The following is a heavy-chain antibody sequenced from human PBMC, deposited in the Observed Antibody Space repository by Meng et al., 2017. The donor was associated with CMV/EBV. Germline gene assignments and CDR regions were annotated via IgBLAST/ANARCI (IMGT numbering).Heavy chain of an antibody. D-gene: IGHD1-26*01. CDR1: GFTFSSYA. J-gene: IGHJ5*02. Sequence: GESLKISCAASGFTFSSYAMGWVRQAPGKGLEWVSAISGSGGSTYYADSVKGRFTISRDNSKNTLYLQMNSLRAEDTAVYYCAKDRRWELLQGWLDPWGQGTLVTVSS. CDR3: AKDRRWELLQGWLDP. V-gene: IGHV3-23*01. CDR2: ISGSGGST.